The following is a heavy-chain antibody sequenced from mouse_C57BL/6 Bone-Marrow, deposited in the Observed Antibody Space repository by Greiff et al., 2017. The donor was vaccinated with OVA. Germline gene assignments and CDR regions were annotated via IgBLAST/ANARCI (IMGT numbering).Heavy chain of an antibody. CDR3: ASADGYYRYYAMDY. D-gene: IGHD2-3*01. CDR2: IYPRDGST. V-gene: IGHV1-78*01. CDR1: GYTFTDHT. J-gene: IGHJ4*01. Sequence: QVQLQQSDAELVKPGASVKISCKVSGYTFTDHTIHWMRQRPEQGLEWIGYIYPRDGSTKYNEKFKGKATLTADKSSSTAYMQLNSLTSEDSAVYFCASADGYYRYYAMDYWGQGTSVTVSS.